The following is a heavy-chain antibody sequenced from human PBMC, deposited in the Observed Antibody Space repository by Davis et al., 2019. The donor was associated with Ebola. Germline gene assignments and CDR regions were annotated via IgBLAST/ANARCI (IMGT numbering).Heavy chain of an antibody. J-gene: IGHJ4*03. V-gene: IGHV3-48*01. CDR1: GFTFSSYS. CDR2: ISSSSSTI. CDR3: ARETLWDPKGVYYFDY. D-gene: IGHD1-26*01. Sequence: GESLKISCAASGFTFSSYSMNWVRQAPGKGLEWVSYISSSSSTIYYADSVKGRFTISRDNSKNTLYLQMNSLRAEDTAVYYCARETLWDPKGVYYFDYWGQGTSVTVSS.